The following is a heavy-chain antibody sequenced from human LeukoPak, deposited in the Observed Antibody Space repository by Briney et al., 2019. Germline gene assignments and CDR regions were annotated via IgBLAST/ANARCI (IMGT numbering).Heavy chain of an antibody. CDR1: GFTVSSNE. D-gene: IGHD1-26*01. CDR2: KSSDGSVK. J-gene: IGHJ4*02. Sequence: GGSLRLSCAASGFTVSSNEMSWVRQAPGKGLEWVAVKSSDGSVKYYADSVKGRFTISRDNSKHTLYLQMNTLRIEDTAVYYCARDVRGGTNEEADYWGQGTLVTVSS. CDR3: ARDVRGGTNEEADY. V-gene: IGHV3-30*04.